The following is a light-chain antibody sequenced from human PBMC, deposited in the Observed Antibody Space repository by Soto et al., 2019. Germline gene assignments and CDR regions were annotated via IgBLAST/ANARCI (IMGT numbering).Light chain of an antibody. CDR2: EDN. CDR3: QSYDSINDPV. CDR1: SGSIASNY. J-gene: IGLJ7*01. V-gene: IGLV6-57*01. Sequence: NFMLTQPHSVSESPGKTVTISCTRSSGSIASNYVQWFQQRPGRSPTTVIYEDNQRPSGVPDRFSGSIDSSSNSASLTISGLKTEDEADYYCQSYDSINDPVFGGGTQLTVL.